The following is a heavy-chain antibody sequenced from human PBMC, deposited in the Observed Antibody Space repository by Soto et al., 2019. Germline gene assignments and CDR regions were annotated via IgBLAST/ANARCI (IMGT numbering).Heavy chain of an antibody. Sequence: PGGSLRLSCAASGFTFSSYSMNWVRQAPGKGLEWVSSISSSSSYIYYADSVKGRFTISRDNATNSLYLQMNSLRAEDTAVYYCASGLAVAGPFDYWGQGTLVTVSS. J-gene: IGHJ4*02. CDR2: ISSSSSYI. CDR3: ASGLAVAGPFDY. V-gene: IGHV3-21*01. CDR1: GFTFSSYS. D-gene: IGHD6-19*01.